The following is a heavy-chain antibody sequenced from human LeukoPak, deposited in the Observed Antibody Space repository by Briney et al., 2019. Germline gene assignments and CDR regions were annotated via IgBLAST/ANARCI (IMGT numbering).Heavy chain of an antibody. D-gene: IGHD3-22*01. CDR2: IHYSGST. Sequence: SETLSLICTASGGPIISYYWSWIRRPPGKGLEWIGYIHYSGSTNYSPSLKSRVTISVDTSKNQFSLRLSSVTAADTAVYYCARQYYYDGEIDYWGQGTLVTVSS. CDR1: GGPIISYY. J-gene: IGHJ4*02. CDR3: ARQYYYDGEIDY. V-gene: IGHV4-59*08.